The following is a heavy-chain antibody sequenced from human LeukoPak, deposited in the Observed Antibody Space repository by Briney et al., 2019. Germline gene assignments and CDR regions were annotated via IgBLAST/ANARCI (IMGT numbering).Heavy chain of an antibody. CDR1: GYSFTSYW. CDR2: IYPGDSDT. CDR3: ARLRDYDRYFDR. Sequence: GESLKISCKRSGYSFTSYWIGWVRQMPGKGLEWMGIIYPGDSDTTYSPSFQGQVTISAAKSISTAYLQWSSLKASDTAMYYCARLRDYDRYFDRWGRGTLVTVSS. V-gene: IGHV5-51*01. J-gene: IGHJ2*01. D-gene: IGHD3-22*01.